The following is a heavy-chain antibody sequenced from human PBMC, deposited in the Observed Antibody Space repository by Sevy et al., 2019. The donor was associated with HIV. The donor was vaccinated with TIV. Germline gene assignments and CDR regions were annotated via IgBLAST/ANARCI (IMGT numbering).Heavy chain of an antibody. Sequence: GGSRLSCAASGFTVSSNYMNWVRQAPGKGLEWVSIIYSGGSTYYADSVKGRFTISRDNSKNTLYLQMNSLRAEDTAVYYCARVGFDSSGSYNRGGYFDYWGQGTLVTVSS. D-gene: IGHD3-22*01. CDR2: IYSGGST. CDR1: GFTVSSNY. V-gene: IGHV3-53*01. J-gene: IGHJ4*02. CDR3: ARVGFDSSGSYNRGGYFDY.